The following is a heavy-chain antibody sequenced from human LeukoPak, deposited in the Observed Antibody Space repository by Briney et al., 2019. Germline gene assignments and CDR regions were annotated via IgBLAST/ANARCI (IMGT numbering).Heavy chain of an antibody. J-gene: IGHJ3*02. CDR3: AREHYDYVWGSYAFDI. Sequence: ASVKVSCKASGYTFTGYYMHWVRQAPGQGLEWMGWINPNSGATNYAQKFQGRVTMTRDTSISTAYMELSRLRSDDTAVYYCAREHYDYVWGSYAFDIWGQGTMVTVSS. V-gene: IGHV1-2*02. CDR2: INPNSGAT. D-gene: IGHD3-16*01. CDR1: GYTFTGYY.